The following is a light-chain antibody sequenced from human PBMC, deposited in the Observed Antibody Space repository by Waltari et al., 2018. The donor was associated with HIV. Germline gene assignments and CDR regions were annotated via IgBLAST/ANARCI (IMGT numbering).Light chain of an antibody. CDR1: SSNSGSNA. V-gene: IGLV1-44*01. J-gene: IGLJ2*01. CDR3: ASWDDSLKVVV. Sequence: QSVLTQPPSAFGSPGQRLIISCSGSSSNSGSNAVNWYQHLPGTAPTLLIFGNDQRPSGVPARFSGSKSGTSASLAISGLRSEDEGEYYCASWDDSLKVVVFGGGTKLTV. CDR2: GND.